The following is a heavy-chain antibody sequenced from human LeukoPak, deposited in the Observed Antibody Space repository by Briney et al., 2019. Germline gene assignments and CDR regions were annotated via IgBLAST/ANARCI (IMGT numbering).Heavy chain of an antibody. CDR2: ISGSGGST. D-gene: IGHD6-13*01. Sequence: AGGSLRLSCAASGFTFSSYGMSWVRQAPGKGLEWVSAISGSGGSTYYADSVKGRFTISRDNSKNTLYLQMNSLRAEDTAVYYCAKDPHYSSSWFDPDYWGQGTLVTVSS. CDR3: AKDPHYSSSWFDPDY. V-gene: IGHV3-23*01. CDR1: GFTFSSYG. J-gene: IGHJ4*02.